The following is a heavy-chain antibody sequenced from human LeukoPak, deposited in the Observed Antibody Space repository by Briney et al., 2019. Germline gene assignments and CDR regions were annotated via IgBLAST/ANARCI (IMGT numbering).Heavy chain of an antibody. J-gene: IGHJ4*02. CDR3: ARDSAYYDSSGYYSPAYYFDY. CDR1: GFTFSSYA. V-gene: IGHV3-30-3*01. Sequence: GGSLRLSCAASGFTFSSYAMHWVRQAPGKGLEWVAVISYDGSNKYYADSVKGRFTISRDNSKNTLYLQMNSLRAEDTAVYYCARDSAYYDSSGYYSPAYYFDYWGQGTLVTVSS. D-gene: IGHD3-22*01. CDR2: ISYDGSNK.